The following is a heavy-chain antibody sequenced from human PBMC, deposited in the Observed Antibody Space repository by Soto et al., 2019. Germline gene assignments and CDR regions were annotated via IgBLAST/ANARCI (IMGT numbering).Heavy chain of an antibody. CDR3: ARHLTYDSSGYYPYYYYGMDV. D-gene: IGHD3-22*01. CDR2: IDPSDSYT. Sequence: GESLKISCKGSGYSFTSYWISWVRQMPGKGLEWMGRIDPSDSYTNYSPSFQGHVTISADKSISTAYLQWSSLKASDTAMYYCARHLTYDSSGYYPYYYYGMDVWGQGTTVTVSS. V-gene: IGHV5-10-1*01. J-gene: IGHJ6*02. CDR1: GYSFTSYW.